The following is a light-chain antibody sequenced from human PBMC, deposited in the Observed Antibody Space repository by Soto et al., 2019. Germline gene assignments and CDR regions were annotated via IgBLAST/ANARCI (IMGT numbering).Light chain of an antibody. CDR3: NSYTSSKTWV. CDR1: SSDVGGYKY. V-gene: IGLV2-14*01. CDR2: EVS. Sequence: QSALTQPASVSGSPGQSITLSCTGTSSDVGGYKYVSWYQQHPGNAPKVLIYEVSNRPSGVSNRFSGSKSGNTASLTISGLQAEDEADYYCNSYTSSKTWVFGGGTKLTVL. J-gene: IGLJ3*02.